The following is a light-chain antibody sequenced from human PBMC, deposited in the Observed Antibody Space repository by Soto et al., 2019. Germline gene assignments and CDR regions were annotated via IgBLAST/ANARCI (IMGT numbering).Light chain of an antibody. CDR1: QSLLHRDGRTY. CDR3: MQATQFPPYT. CDR2: KVS. Sequence: DIVMTQTPLSSRVTLGQPASISCRSSQSLLHRDGRTYLSWLQQRPGQPPRLLIYKVSNRLSGVPDRFSGSGAGTDCTLKISRVEADDVGVYYCMQATQFPPYTFGQGTKLEIE. V-gene: IGKV2-24*01. J-gene: IGKJ2*01.